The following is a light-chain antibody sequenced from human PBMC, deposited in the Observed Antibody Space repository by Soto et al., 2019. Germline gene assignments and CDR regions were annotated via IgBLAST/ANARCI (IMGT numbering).Light chain of an antibody. J-gene: IGKJ1*01. Sequence: EIVMTQSPATRSVSPGERATLSCRASQSVSSNLDWYQQKPGQAPRLLIYGASTRATGIPARFSGSGSGTEFTLTISSLQSEDFAIYFCQQYNNWPPDRTFGQGTKVEIK. V-gene: IGKV3-15*01. CDR3: QQYNNWPPDRT. CDR1: QSVSSN. CDR2: GAS.